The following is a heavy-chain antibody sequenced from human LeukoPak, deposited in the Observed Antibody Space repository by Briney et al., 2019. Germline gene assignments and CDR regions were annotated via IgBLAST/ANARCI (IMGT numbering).Heavy chain of an antibody. CDR2: ISYDGSNK. V-gene: IGHV3-30*18. CDR3: AKGYEPDY. CDR1: GFTFSSYG. Sequence: PGGSLRLSCAASGFTFSSYGMHWVRQAPGKGLEWVAVISYDGSNKYYADSVKGRFTISRDNSKNTLYLQMSSLRAEDTAVYYCAKGYEPDYWGQGTLVTVSS. J-gene: IGHJ4*02. D-gene: IGHD1-1*01.